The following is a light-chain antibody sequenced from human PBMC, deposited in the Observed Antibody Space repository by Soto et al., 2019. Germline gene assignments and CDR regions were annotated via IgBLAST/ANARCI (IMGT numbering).Light chain of an antibody. CDR3: QQYNIWPLWT. J-gene: IGKJ1*01. V-gene: IGKV3-15*01. CDR1: GSVTSS. Sequence: IVMTHSPAALSVSPFYRATLSCISSGSVTSSLAWYQQKPGQPPRLLIYAASTRATDVPARFSGGGSETEFTLTISSLQSEDFAVYFCQQYNIWPLWTFGQGTKVDIK. CDR2: AAS.